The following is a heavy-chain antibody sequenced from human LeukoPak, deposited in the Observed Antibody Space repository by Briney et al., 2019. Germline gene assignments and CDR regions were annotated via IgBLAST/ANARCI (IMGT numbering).Heavy chain of an antibody. CDR3: ARRTYDSSGYDN. V-gene: IGHV3-23*01. CDR2: ISGSGGST. D-gene: IGHD3-22*01. J-gene: IGHJ4*02. Sequence: PGGSLRLSCAASGFTFSTYAMSWVRQAPGKGLVWVSAISGSGGSTYYADSVKGRFTIPRDNSKNTAYLQMNSLRAEDTAVYYCARRTYDSSGYDNWGQGTLVTVSS. CDR1: GFTFSTYA.